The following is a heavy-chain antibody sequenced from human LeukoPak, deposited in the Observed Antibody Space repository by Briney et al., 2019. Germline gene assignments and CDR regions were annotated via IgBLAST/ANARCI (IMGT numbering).Heavy chain of an antibody. CDR1: GGSISSYY. J-gene: IGHJ4*02. CDR3: ARVTGYFDY. CDR2: IYYSGST. Sequence: SETLSLTCTVSGGSISSYYWSWIRQPPGKGLEWIGSIYYSGSTYYNPSLKSRVTISVDTSKNQFSLKLSSVTAADTAVYYCARVTGYFDYWGQGTLVTVSS. V-gene: IGHV4-59*12. D-gene: IGHD3-9*01.